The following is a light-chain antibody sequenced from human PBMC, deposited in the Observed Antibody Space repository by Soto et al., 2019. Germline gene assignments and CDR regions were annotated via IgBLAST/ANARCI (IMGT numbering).Light chain of an antibody. CDR1: QGISGY. J-gene: IGKJ4*01. CDR3: QQLNSFPPA. CDR2: AAS. V-gene: IGKV1-9*01. Sequence: DVQLTQSPSFLSASVGDRVTITCRASQGISGYLAWYQQKLGKAPKLLIYAASTLQTGVPSRFSGSGSGTEFTLTISSLQPEDFATYYCQQLNSFPPAFGGGTKVEIK.